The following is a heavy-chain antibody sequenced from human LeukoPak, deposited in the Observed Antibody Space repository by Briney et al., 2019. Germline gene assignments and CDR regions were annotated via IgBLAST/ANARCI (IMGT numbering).Heavy chain of an antibody. V-gene: IGHV4-59*08. Sequence: SETLSLTCTVSGDSISNYYWSWIRRPPGKGLEWIGYVFSSGSTNYNPSLKSRVTMSVDTSKNQFSLKLTSVTAADTAVYYCAGTRYSGSYYTDYWGQGTLVTVSS. D-gene: IGHD1-26*01. CDR1: GDSISNYY. CDR3: AGTRYSGSYYTDY. CDR2: VFSSGST. J-gene: IGHJ4*02.